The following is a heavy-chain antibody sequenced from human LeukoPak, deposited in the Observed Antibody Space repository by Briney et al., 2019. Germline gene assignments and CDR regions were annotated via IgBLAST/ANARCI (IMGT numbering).Heavy chain of an antibody. Sequence: SETLSLTCTVSGGSISSYYWSWIRQPAGKGLEWIGRIYTSGSTNYNPSLKSRVTISVDKSKNQFSLKLSSATAADTAVYYCARAPRDSSSSNYMRRFDYWGQGTLVTVSS. CDR1: GGSISSYY. CDR3: ARAPRDSSSSNYMRRFDY. V-gene: IGHV4-4*07. J-gene: IGHJ4*02. CDR2: IYTSGST. D-gene: IGHD3-22*01.